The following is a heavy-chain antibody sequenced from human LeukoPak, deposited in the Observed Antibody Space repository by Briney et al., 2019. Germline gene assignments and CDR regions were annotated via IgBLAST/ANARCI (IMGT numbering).Heavy chain of an antibody. CDR3: ARFPLPTVTTRGNWFDP. V-gene: IGHV3-21*04. D-gene: IGHD4-17*01. Sequence: PGGSLRLSCAASGFTFSSYSMNWVRQAPGKGLEWVSSISSSSSYIYYADSVKGRFTISIDNAKNSLYLQMNSLRAEDTAVYYCARFPLPTVTTRGNWFDPWGQGTLVTVSS. CDR2: ISSSSSYI. J-gene: IGHJ5*02. CDR1: GFTFSSYS.